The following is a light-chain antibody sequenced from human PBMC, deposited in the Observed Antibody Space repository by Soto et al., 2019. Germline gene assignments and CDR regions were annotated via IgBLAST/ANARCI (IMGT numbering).Light chain of an antibody. Sequence: EIVLTQSPGTLSLSPGERATLSCRASQSVASRNSAWYQQKSGQAPRLLIYGASSRAIHTPDRFSGSGSGTDFTLTISGLEPEDFAVYYCHHFGNSLWTFGQGTKVEI. CDR3: HHFGNSLWT. V-gene: IGKV3-20*01. CDR2: GAS. CDR1: QSVASRN. J-gene: IGKJ1*01.